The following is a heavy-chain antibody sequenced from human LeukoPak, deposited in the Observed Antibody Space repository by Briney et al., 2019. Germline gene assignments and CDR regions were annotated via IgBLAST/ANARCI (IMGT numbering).Heavy chain of an antibody. V-gene: IGHV3-74*01. CDR3: AKGKKTPSYGMDV. CDR1: GFPFSGYW. J-gene: IGHJ6*02. CDR2: INGDGSST. Sequence: PGGSLRLSCEASGFPFSGYWMHWVRQAPGKGLVWVSRINGDGSSTSYADSVKGRFTISRDNAKNTVYLQMNSLRAEDTAVYYCAKGKKTPSYGMDVWGQGTTVTVSS.